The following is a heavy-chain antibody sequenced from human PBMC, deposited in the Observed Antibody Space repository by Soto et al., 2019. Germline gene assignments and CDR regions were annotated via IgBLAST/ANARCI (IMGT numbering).Heavy chain of an antibody. CDR1: GDSMSPFY. CDR2: IYYSRNT. D-gene: IGHD3-3*01. CDR3: ARGVYDYCSGYYEGSVLDV. V-gene: IGHV4-59*13. Sequence: QAPLRESGPGLVKPSETLSLTCTVSGDSMSPFYWNWIRQSPVKGLEWIGYIYYSRNTNYNPSLKSRVARSVDTTKNQFYLKLSAVTAADTAVYYCARGVYDYCSGYYEGSVLDVWGQGTTVIVSS. J-gene: IGHJ6*02.